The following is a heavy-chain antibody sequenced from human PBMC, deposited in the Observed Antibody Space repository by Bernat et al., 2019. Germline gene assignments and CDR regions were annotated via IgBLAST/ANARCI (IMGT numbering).Heavy chain of an antibody. J-gene: IGHJ5*02. CDR3: ARAQIFGVVIIEEDWFDP. D-gene: IGHD3-3*01. CDR2: IYYSGST. Sequence: QLQLQESGPGLVKPSETLSLTCTVSGGSISSSSYYWGWIRQPPGKGLEWIGSIYYSGSTYYHPSLKSRVTISVDTSKNQFSLKLSSVTAADTAVYYCARAQIFGVVIIEEDWFDPWGQGTLVTVSS. V-gene: IGHV4-39*01. CDR1: GGSISSSSYY.